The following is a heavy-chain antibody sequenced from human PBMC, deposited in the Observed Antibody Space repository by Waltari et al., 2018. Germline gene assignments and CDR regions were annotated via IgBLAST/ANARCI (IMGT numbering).Heavy chain of an antibody. CDR2: INHSGNT. J-gene: IGHJ4*02. V-gene: IGHV4-34*01. CDR1: GGALSDNY. D-gene: IGHD6-6*01. CDR3: ARVGYSSSSGNYLDH. Sequence: QVQLQQWGTGLLKPSETLSLTCAVYGGALSDNYWIWIRQPPRKGLEWIGEINHSGNTNYNSSLKSRVTISIHTSINQFSLKLSAVTAADTSVYYCARVGYSSSSGNYLDHWGQGTLVTVSS.